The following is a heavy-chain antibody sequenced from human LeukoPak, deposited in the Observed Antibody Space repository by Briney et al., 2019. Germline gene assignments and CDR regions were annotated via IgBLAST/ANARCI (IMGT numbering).Heavy chain of an antibody. V-gene: IGHV3-48*03. CDR3: ARDQYSSGLDAFDI. CDR1: GFTFSSYE. CDR2: ISSSGSTK. Sequence: GGSLRLSCAASGFTFSSYEMNCVRQAPGKGLEWVSYISSSGSTKYYADSVKGRSTISRDNAKNSLYLQMNSLRAEDTAVYYCARDQYSSGLDAFDIWSQGTMVTVSS. J-gene: IGHJ3*02. D-gene: IGHD6-19*01.